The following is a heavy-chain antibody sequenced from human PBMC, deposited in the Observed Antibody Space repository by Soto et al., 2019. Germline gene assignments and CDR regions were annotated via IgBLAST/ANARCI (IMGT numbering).Heavy chain of an antibody. CDR1: GGSIRNYY. D-gene: IGHD6-19*01. CDR2: VDYRGTT. CDR3: AGEPMAGPKAHSVDI. J-gene: IGHJ3*02. V-gene: IGHV4-59*01. Sequence: QVQLQESGPGLVKPSETLSLICTVSGGSIRNYYWTWIRQPPGKRLEWVGYVDYRGTTNYNPSLKSRVTXSVXTSXDQFSLKITSVTAADTALYYCAGEPMAGPKAHSVDIWGQGTMVTVSS.